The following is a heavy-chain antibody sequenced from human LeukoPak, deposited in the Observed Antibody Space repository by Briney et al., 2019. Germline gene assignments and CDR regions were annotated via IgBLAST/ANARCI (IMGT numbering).Heavy chain of an antibody. CDR2: IDYDGGSG. V-gene: IGHV3-23*01. Sequence: GGSLRLSCTVSGFTLSSYEMSWIRQAPGKGLEWVSSIDYDGGSGHYADSVKGRFTISRDNSNNTLFLHLNSLRGEDTAVYYCAKDLVGATAFDIWGQGTMVTVSS. CDR3: AKDLVGATAFDI. D-gene: IGHD1-26*01. CDR1: GFTLSSYE. J-gene: IGHJ3*02.